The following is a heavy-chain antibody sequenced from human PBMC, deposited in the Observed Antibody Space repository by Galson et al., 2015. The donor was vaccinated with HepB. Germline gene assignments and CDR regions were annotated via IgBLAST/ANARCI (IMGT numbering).Heavy chain of an antibody. V-gene: IGHV4-39*01. CDR1: GGPIGSSSYY. J-gene: IGHJ2*01. Sequence: SETLSLTCSVSGGPIGSSSYYWGWIRQSPGEGLEWIGSIDHSGVTYYNSSLESRVTISVDTSRNQLSLKLSSVTAADTSLYYCARQWDPRLILVRGLEFDLWGRGTLVIVSS. CDR3: ARQWDPRLILVRGLEFDL. CDR2: IDHSGVT. D-gene: IGHD3-10*01.